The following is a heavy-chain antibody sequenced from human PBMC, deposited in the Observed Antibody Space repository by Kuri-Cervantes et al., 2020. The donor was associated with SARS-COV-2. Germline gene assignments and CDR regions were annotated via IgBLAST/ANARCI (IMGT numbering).Heavy chain of an antibody. V-gene: IGHV1-24*01. Sequence: ASVKVSCKASGYTFTSYYMHWVRQAPGKGLEWMGGFDPEDGETIYAQKFQGRVTMTEDTSTDTAYMELSSLRSEDTAVYYRATVVTTANAFDIWGQGTMVTVSS. J-gene: IGHJ3*02. D-gene: IGHD3-22*01. CDR2: FDPEDGET. CDR3: ATVVTTANAFDI. CDR1: GYTFTSYY.